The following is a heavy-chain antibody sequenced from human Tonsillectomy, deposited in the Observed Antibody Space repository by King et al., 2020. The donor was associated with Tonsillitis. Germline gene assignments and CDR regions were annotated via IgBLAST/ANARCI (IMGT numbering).Heavy chain of an antibody. J-gene: IGHJ4*02. V-gene: IGHV3-48*03. CDR1: GFTFSSYE. CDR3: ARAAAGLRYFDY. CDR2: TSISGISI. D-gene: IGHD6-13*01. Sequence: LQLVESVGGLVQPGGSLRLSCAASGFTFSSYEMNWVRQAPGRGLEWVSYTSISGISISYADSVKGRFTISRDNAKNSLYLQMNSLRAEDTAVYYCARAAAGLRYFDYWGQGTLVTFSS.